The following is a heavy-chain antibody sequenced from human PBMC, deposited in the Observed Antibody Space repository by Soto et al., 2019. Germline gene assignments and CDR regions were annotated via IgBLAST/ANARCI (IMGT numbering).Heavy chain of an antibody. CDR2: IRPDNGNT. CDR1: GYTFTIYG. Sequence: QVQLVQSGGEVKKPGASVKVSCKASGYTFTIYGINWVRQAPGQGLEWMGWIRPDNGNTNYAQKLQGRVTMTTDTTTSTAYMELRSLRSDDTAVYYCARALGYSGYAGMDVWGQGTTVTFSS. V-gene: IGHV1-18*01. CDR3: ARALGYSGYAGMDV. D-gene: IGHD5-12*01. J-gene: IGHJ6*02.